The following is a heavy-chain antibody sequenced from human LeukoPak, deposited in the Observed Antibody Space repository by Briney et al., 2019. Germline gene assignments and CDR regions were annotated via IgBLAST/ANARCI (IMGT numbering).Heavy chain of an antibody. CDR1: GFTFSSYS. V-gene: IGHV3-7*01. J-gene: IGHJ4*02. CDR3: ARGRMLAS. D-gene: IGHD2-8*01. Sequence: PGGSLRLSCAASGFTFSSYSMTWVRQAPGKGLEWVANIKEDGSEENYVDSVKGRFTISRDNARNSLYLQMNSLGDEDTAVYYCARGRMLASWGQGTLVTVSS. CDR2: IKEDGSEE.